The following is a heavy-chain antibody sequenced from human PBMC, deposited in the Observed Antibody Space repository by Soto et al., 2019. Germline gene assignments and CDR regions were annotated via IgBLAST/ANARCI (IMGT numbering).Heavy chain of an antibody. CDR3: AKLSCEGYCSGGSCYGFFPFDP. V-gene: IGHV3-30*18. Sequence: PGGSLRLSCAASGFTFSSYGMHWVRQAPGKGLEWVAVISYDGSNKYYADSVKGRFTISRDNSKNTLYLQLNSLRAEDTAVYYCAKLSCEGYCSGGSCYGFFPFDPWGQGTLVTVSS. D-gene: IGHD2-15*01. CDR1: GFTFSSYG. J-gene: IGHJ5*02. CDR2: ISYDGSNK.